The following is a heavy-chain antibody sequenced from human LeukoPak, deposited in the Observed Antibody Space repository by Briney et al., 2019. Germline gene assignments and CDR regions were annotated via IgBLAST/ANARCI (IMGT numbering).Heavy chain of an antibody. CDR2: ISYDGSNK. Sequence: GGSLRLSCAASGFTFSSYAMHWVRQAPGKGLEWVAVISYDGSNKYYADSVKGRFTISRDNSKNTLYLQMNSLRAEDTAVYYCAKERKAVTLDYWGQGTLVTVSS. CDR1: GFTFSSYA. CDR3: AKERKAVTLDY. J-gene: IGHJ4*02. V-gene: IGHV3-30*04. D-gene: IGHD4-17*01.